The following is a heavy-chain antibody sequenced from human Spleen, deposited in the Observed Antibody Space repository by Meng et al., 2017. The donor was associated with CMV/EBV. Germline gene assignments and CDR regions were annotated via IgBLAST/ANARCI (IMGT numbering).Heavy chain of an antibody. Sequence: ASVQVSCKASGYTFTGYYVHWLRQAPGQGLEWMGWINPNSGGTNYALKFQGRVTMTRDTSISTAYMELSRLRSDDTAVYYCARELEQQLSGLDVWGQGTAVTVSS. V-gene: IGHV1-2*02. CDR1: GYTFTGYY. CDR2: INPNSGGT. D-gene: IGHD1/OR15-1a*01. CDR3: ARELEQQLSGLDV. J-gene: IGHJ6*02.